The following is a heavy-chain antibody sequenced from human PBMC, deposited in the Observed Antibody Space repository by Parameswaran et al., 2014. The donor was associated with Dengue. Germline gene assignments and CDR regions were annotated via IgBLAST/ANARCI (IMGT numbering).Heavy chain of an antibody. CDR2: ISSSGSTI. J-gene: IGHJ6*02. V-gene: IGHV3-48*03. Sequence: VRQAPGKGLEWVSYISSSGSTIYYADSVKGRFTISRDNAKNSLYLQMNSLRAEDTAVYYCARGQLVRGYYYYGMDVWGQGTTVTVSS. CDR3: ARGQLVRGYYYYGMDV. D-gene: IGHD6-6*01.